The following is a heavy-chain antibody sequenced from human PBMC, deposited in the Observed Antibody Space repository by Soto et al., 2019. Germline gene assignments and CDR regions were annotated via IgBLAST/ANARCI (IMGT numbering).Heavy chain of an antibody. CDR2: IYYSGST. Sequence: KPSETLSLTCTVSGGSISSYYWGWIRQPPGKGLEWIGYIYYSGSTNYNPSLKSRVTISVDTSKNQFSLKLSSVTAADTAVYYCARFRYGGNGILTAPFDYWGQGTLVTVSS. J-gene: IGHJ4*02. V-gene: IGHV4-59*01. CDR1: GGSISSYY. CDR3: ARFRYGGNGILTAPFDY. D-gene: IGHD4-17*01.